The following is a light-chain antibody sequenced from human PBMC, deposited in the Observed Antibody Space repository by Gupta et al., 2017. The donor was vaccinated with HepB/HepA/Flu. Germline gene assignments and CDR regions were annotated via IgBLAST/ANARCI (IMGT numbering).Light chain of an antibody. J-gene: IGLJ2*01. CDR1: PSDVGDYNS. CDR3: NYVTATRNILV. Sequence: SALTQPTSVSGSPGQSITISFTATPSDVGDYNSVSWSHQPPGTTPTISIYNVTNRPSVVANRFSGSKSGTTASLTTTGLQAEEEAEYYCNYVTATRNILVFGGGTKLTVL. V-gene: IGLV2-14*01. CDR2: NVT.